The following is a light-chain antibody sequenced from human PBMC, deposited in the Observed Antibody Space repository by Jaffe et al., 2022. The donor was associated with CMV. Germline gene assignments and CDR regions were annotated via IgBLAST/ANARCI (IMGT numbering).Light chain of an antibody. V-gene: IGKV1-39*01. Sequence: DIQMTQSPSSLSASVGDRVTITCRASERIAEFLNWYQQKPGEPPKLLISVASNLQSGVPSRFSGSGSGTDFTLAINSLQPADFASYYCQQSYSTPWTFGQGTKVEMK. CDR2: VAS. J-gene: IGKJ1*01. CDR1: ERIAEF. CDR3: QQSYSTPWT.